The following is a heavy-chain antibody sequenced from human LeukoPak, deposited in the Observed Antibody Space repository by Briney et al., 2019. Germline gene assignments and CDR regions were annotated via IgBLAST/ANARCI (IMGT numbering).Heavy chain of an antibody. D-gene: IGHD2-2*01. CDR3: ARGMMPDWFDF. CDR2: IFEIGNT. J-gene: IGHJ5*01. Sequence: PSETLSLTCSVSGGSINNYYWTWIRQPLGKGLEWVGYIFEIGNTNYNPSLKSRVTVSLETSKNQFSLRLNSVTAADTAVYYCARGMMPDWFDFWGQGTLVTVSS. V-gene: IGHV4-59*01. CDR1: GGSINNYY.